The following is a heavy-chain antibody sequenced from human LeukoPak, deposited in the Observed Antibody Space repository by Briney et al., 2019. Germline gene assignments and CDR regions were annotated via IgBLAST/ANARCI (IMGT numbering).Heavy chain of an antibody. CDR3: ARQLYVSGSYYAPMDV. Sequence: SETLSLTCSVSGGSISSSSYFWGWIRQPPGKGLEWIASVHYSGSTYYNPSLKSRVTISVDMSKNQFSLKLSSVTAADTAVYFRARQLYVSGSYYAPMDVWGKGTTVTISS. CDR1: GGSISSSSYF. J-gene: IGHJ6*03. D-gene: IGHD3-10*01. V-gene: IGHV4-39*01. CDR2: VHYSGST.